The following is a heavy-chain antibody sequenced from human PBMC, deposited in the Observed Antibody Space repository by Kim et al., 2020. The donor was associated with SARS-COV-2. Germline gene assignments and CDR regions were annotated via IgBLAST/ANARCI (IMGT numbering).Heavy chain of an antibody. CDR3: ARVFGATTPWFDP. Sequence: PDSVKGRLTISRNNTKNSLYLQMNRLRAEDTAVYYCARVFGATTPWFDPWGQGTLVTVSS. J-gene: IGHJ5*02. D-gene: IGHD3-16*01. V-gene: IGHV3-11*05.